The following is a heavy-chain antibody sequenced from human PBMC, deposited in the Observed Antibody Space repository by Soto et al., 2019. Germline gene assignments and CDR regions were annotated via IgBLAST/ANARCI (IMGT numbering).Heavy chain of an antibody. Sequence: PGGSLRLSCAASGFAFSGYSMNWVRQPPGKGLEWVSYISTSGTTVHYADSVTGRFTISRDNAKNSLYLQMNSLRAEDTAVYYCARDVGYYYDKLDCWGKGTLVTVSS. D-gene: IGHD3-22*01. J-gene: IGHJ4*02. CDR3: ARDVGYYYDKLDC. CDR2: ISTSGTTV. V-gene: IGHV3-48*01. CDR1: GFAFSGYS.